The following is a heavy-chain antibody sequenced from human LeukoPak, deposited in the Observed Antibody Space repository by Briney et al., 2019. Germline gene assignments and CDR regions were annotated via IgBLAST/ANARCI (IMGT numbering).Heavy chain of an antibody. CDR1: GYTFTSYD. V-gene: IGHV1-8*01. Sequence: ASVKVSCKASGYTFTSYDINWVRQATGQGLEWMGWMNPNSGNTGYAQKFQGRVTMTRNTSISTAYMELSSLRSEDTAVYYCAVETAMVTPLDYWGQGTLVTVSS. J-gene: IGHJ4*02. CDR3: AVETAMVTPLDY. D-gene: IGHD5-18*01. CDR2: MNPNSGNT.